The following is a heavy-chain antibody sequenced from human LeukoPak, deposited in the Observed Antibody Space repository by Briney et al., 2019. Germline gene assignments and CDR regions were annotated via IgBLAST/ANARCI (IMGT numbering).Heavy chain of an antibody. CDR3: ARSQGYCSGGSCLQGDWFDP. V-gene: IGHV5-51*01. CDR2: IYPDDSDT. Sequence: GESLKISCKGSGYSFTNYWIGWVRQMPGKGLEWMGIIYPDDSDTRYSPSFQGQVTISAGKSISTAYLQWGSLKASDTAMYYCARSQGYCSGGSCLQGDWFDPWGQGTLVTVSS. CDR1: GYSFTNYW. J-gene: IGHJ5*02. D-gene: IGHD2-15*01.